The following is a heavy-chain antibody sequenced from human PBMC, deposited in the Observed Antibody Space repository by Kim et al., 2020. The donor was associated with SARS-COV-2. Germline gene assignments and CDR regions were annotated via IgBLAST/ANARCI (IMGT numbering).Heavy chain of an antibody. D-gene: IGHD3-22*01. CDR1: GFTFSNYA. CDR3: AKDSILISVVSQFDS. Sequence: GGSLRLSCAASGFTFSNYAMHWVRQAPGKGLEWVAVILYDGSNKYYADSVKGRFTISRDNSKNTLYLQMNSLKAEDTAVYYCAKDSILISVVSQFDSWGQGALVTVSS. CDR2: ILYDGSNK. J-gene: IGHJ5*01. V-gene: IGHV3-30*18.